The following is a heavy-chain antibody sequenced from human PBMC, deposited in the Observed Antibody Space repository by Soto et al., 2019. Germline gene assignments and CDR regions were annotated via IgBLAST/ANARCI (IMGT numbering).Heavy chain of an antibody. V-gene: IGHV3-30-3*01. CDR1: GFTFSSYA. J-gene: IGHJ6*02. D-gene: IGHD4-17*01. CDR2: ISYDGSNK. Sequence: GGSLRLSCAASGFTFSSYAMHWVRQAPGKGLEWVAVISYDGSNKYYADSVKGRFTISRDNSKNTLYLQMNSLRAEDTAVYYCARDYWRDYGDLRFYYGMDVWGQGTTVTVSS. CDR3: ARDYWRDYGDLRFYYGMDV.